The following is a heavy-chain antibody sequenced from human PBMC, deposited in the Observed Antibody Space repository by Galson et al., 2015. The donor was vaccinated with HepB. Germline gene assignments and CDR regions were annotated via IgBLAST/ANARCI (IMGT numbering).Heavy chain of an antibody. CDR1: GYSFTFYG. D-gene: IGHD3-22*01. CDR3: ARRWGYDISSSNNWFDP. V-gene: IGHV1-18*04. J-gene: IGHJ5*02. CDR2: ISAYNGNT. Sequence: SVKVSCKASGYSFTFYGISWVRQAPGQGLEWMGWISAYNGNTDYDQKFQGRVTMTTDTSTSTAYMELRSLGSDDTAVYYCARRWGYDISSSNNWFDPWGQGTLVTVSS.